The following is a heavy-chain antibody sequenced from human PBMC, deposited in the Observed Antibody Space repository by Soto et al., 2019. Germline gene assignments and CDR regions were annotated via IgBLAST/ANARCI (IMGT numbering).Heavy chain of an antibody. D-gene: IGHD2-15*01. V-gene: IGHV4-39*01. Sequence: SETLSLTCTVSGGSICSSGYYWVWIRQPPGRGLEWIGNIDYNGVTYSNPPLKSRVTISRDTSKNQFSLKLTSVTAADTALYYCGKVLVGATGHTDSDSWGPGTLVTVSS. J-gene: IGHJ4*02. CDR1: GGSICSSGYY. CDR3: GKVLVGATGHTDSDS. CDR2: IDYNGVT.